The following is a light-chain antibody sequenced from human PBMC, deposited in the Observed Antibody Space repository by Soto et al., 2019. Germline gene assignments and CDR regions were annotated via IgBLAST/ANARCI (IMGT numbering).Light chain of an antibody. Sequence: DIQMTQSPSTLSASVGDRVTITCRASQRISSWLAWYQQKPGKAPKFLIYTASTLESGVPSRFNGSGSGTEFTLSISSLQPDDFGTYYCLQYNSYPLTFGGGTKVEIK. CDR2: TAS. CDR1: QRISSW. J-gene: IGKJ4*01. V-gene: IGKV1-5*03. CDR3: LQYNSYPLT.